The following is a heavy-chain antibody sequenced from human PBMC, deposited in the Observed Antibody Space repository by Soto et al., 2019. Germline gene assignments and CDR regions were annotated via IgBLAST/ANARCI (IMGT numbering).Heavy chain of an antibody. Sequence: EVQLLESGGGLVQRGGSLRLSCAASGFPFSSYVMSWVRQAPGKGLEWVSGISGGGSNTFYADSVKGRFTISRDNSTNTLLVQMNSLGAEDTAVYYCAKDSNKYSSSLRGRYFDYWGEGIGVTVSS. V-gene: IGHV3-23*01. CDR2: ISGGGSNT. D-gene: IGHD4-4*01. CDR3: AKDSNKYSSSLRGRYFDY. J-gene: IGHJ4*02. CDR1: GFPFSSYV.